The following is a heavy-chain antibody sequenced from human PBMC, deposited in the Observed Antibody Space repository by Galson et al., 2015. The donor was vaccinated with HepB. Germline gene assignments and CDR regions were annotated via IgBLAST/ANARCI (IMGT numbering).Heavy chain of an antibody. D-gene: IGHD2-2*01. CDR1: GFTFSSYG. V-gene: IGHV3-33*01. J-gene: IGHJ5*02. Sequence: SLRLSCAASGFTFSSYGMHWVRQAPGKGLEWVAVIWYDGSNKYYADSVKGRFTISRDNSKNTLYLQMNSLRAEDTAVYYCARDPLAVPAARLWFDPWGQGTLVTVSS. CDR2: IWYDGSNK. CDR3: ARDPLAVPAARLWFDP.